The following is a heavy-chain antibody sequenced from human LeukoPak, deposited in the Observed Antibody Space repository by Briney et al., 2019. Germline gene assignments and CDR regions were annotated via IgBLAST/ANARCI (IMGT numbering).Heavy chain of an antibody. D-gene: IGHD4-17*01. CDR1: GFTFSSNG. V-gene: IGHV3-23*01. CDR2: ISGSTGGT. J-gene: IGHJ3*02. Sequence: GGSLRLSCAASGFTFSSNGMSWVRQAPGKGLEWVSGISGSTGGTYYADSVKGRFTISRDNSKNTLYLQMNSLRAEDTAVYYCARAFYGDPLDAFDIWGQGTMVTVSS. CDR3: ARAFYGDPLDAFDI.